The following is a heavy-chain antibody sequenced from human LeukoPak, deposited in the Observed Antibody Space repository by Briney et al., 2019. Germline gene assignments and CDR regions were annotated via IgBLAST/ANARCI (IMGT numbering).Heavy chain of an antibody. J-gene: IGHJ4*02. CDR3: AKRDY. CDR2: ISHDGGNK. Sequence: GGSLRLSCVASGFAFSQFPVHWVRQAPGKRLEWVAFISHDGGNKKYGDSVKGRFTISRGNSKNTLYLQMNSLRAEDTAVYYCAKRDYWGQGTLVTVSS. V-gene: IGHV3-30*18. CDR1: GFAFSQFP.